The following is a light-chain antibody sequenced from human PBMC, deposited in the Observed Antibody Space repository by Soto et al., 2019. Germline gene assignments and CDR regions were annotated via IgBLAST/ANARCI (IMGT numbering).Light chain of an antibody. Sequence: QSALTQPASVSGSPGQSITISCTGTSSDVGDYNFVSWYQQPPGKAPKLLIYDVSYRPSGVSSRFSGSKSGSTASLTISGLQAEDEGDYYCSSYRRSSSVVFGGGTKVTVL. CDR1: SSDVGDYNF. J-gene: IGLJ3*02. V-gene: IGLV2-14*01. CDR2: DVS. CDR3: SSYRRSSSVV.